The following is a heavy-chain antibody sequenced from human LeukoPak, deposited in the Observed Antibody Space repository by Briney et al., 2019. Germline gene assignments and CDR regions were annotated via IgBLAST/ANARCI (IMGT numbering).Heavy chain of an antibody. CDR1: GYTFTGYY. V-gene: IGHV1-2*06. CDR2: INPNSGGT. J-gene: IGHJ5*02. D-gene: IGHD3-3*01. Sequence: ASVKVSCKAAGYTFTGYYMFWVRQAPGQGLEWMGRINPNSGGTNYAQKFQGRVTMTRDTSISTAYMELSRLRSDDTAVYYCARDHRAYYDFWSGYYAPIRWFDPWGQGTLVTVSS. CDR3: ARDHRAYYDFWSGYYAPIRWFDP.